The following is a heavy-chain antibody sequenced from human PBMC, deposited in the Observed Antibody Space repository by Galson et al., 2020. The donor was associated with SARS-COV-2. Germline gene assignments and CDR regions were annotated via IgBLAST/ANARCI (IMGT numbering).Heavy chain of an antibody. J-gene: IGHJ6*02. CDR3: ARDLGSPPYYYYGMDV. Sequence: SETLSLTCTASGGSISSYYWSWIRQPPGKGLEWIGYIYYSGSTNYNPSLKSRVTISVDTSKNQFSLKLSSVTAADTAVYYCARDLGSPPYYYYGMDVWGQGTTVTVSS. D-gene: IGHD2-15*01. V-gene: IGHV4-59*13. CDR2: IYYSGST. CDR1: GGSISSYY.